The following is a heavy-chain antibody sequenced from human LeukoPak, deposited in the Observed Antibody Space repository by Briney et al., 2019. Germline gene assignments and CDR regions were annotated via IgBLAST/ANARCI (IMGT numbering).Heavy chain of an antibody. Sequence: GGSLRLSCAASGFTFSSYAMHWVRQAPGKGLEWVAVISYDGSNKYYADSVKGRFTISRDNSKNTLYLQMNSLRAEDTAVYYCAREHLNYYDSSGPFGWGQGTPVTVSS. J-gene: IGHJ4*03. CDR3: AREHLNYYDSSGPFG. CDR1: GFTFSSYA. D-gene: IGHD3-22*01. V-gene: IGHV3-30-3*01. CDR2: ISYDGSNK.